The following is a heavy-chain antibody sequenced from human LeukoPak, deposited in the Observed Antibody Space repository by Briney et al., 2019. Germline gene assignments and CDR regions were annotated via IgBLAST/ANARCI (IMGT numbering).Heavy chain of an antibody. CDR1: GFTFSSYW. CDR2: IKQDGSEK. D-gene: IGHD3-3*01. J-gene: IGHJ6*03. Sequence: GGSLRLSCAASGFTFSSYWMSWVRQAPGKGLEWVANIKQDGSEKYYVDSVKGRFTISRDNAKSSLYLQMNSLRAEDTAVYYCARDRRHYDFWSGYFRAAPSYYYMDVWGKGTTVTVSS. CDR3: ARDRRHYDFWSGYFRAAPSYYYMDV. V-gene: IGHV3-7*01.